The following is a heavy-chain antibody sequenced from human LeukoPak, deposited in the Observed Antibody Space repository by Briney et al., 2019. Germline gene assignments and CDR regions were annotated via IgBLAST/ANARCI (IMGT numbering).Heavy chain of an antibody. CDR1: GGSISSYC. V-gene: IGHV4-59*01. J-gene: IGHJ4*02. CDR3: ARGEGAKQSRGVAAGK. Sequence: PSETLSLTCTVSGGSISSYCWSWIRQPPGKGLEWIGYIYYSGSTNYNPSLKSRVTISVDTSKNQFSLKLSSVTAADTAVYYCARGEGAKQSRGVAAGKWGQGTLVTVSS. CDR2: IYYSGST. D-gene: IGHD2-15*01.